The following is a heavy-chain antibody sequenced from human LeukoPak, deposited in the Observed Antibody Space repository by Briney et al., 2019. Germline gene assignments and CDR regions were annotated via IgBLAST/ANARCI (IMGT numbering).Heavy chain of an antibody. D-gene: IGHD2-15*01. V-gene: IGHV4-61*02. Sequence: SETLSLTCTVSGGSVSSGSYYWSWIRQPAGKGLEWIGRIFTSGSTNYNPSLKSRVTMSVDTSKSQFSLKLSSVTAADTAVYYCARETRAARPFDYWGQGTLVTVSS. CDR1: GGSVSSGSYY. J-gene: IGHJ4*02. CDR3: ARETRAARPFDY. CDR2: IFTSGST.